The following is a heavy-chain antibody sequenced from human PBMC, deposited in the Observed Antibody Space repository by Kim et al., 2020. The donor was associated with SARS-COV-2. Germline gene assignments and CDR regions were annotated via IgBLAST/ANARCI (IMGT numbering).Heavy chain of an antibody. Sequence: TNYNPSLKSRVTISVDKSKNQFSLKLSSVTAADTAVYYCARAHQVYYFDYWGQGTLVTVSS. CDR2: T. V-gene: IGHV4-4*02. CDR3: ARAHQVYYFDY. D-gene: IGHD1-20*01. J-gene: IGHJ4*02.